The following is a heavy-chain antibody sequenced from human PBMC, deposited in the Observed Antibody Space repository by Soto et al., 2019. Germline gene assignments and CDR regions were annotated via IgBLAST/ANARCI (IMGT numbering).Heavy chain of an antibody. V-gene: IGHV3-9*01. J-gene: IGHJ4*02. D-gene: IGHD6-19*01. CDR2: ISFNSGAL. CDR3: AKGSRLFYSSGDFDY. CDR1: GFTFDDYA. Sequence: VQLAESGGGLVQPGRSLRLSCTGSGFTFDDYAMHWVRQAPGKGLEWVSGISFNSGALGYAGSVKGRFTISRDNAKNSLYLQMNSLRTEDTALYYCAKGSRLFYSSGDFDYWGQGTLVTVSS.